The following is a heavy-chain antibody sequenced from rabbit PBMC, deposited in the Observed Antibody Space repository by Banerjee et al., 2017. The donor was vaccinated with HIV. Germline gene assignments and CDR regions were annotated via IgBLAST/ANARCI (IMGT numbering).Heavy chain of an antibody. Sequence: QEQLEESGGDLVKPEGFMTLTCKASGFSFSSGYDMCWVRQAPGKGLEWIACITTDTGGTYYASWAKGRFSISKASSTTVTLQMTSLTAADTATYFCARDLAGVTGWNFGLWGPGTLVTVS. CDR2: ITTDTGGT. CDR1: GFSFSSGYD. D-gene: IGHD4-1*01. V-gene: IGHV1S45*01. CDR3: ARDLAGVTGWNFGL. J-gene: IGHJ4*01.